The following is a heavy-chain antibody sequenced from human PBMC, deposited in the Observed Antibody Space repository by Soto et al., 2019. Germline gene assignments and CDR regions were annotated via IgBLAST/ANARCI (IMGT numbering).Heavy chain of an antibody. V-gene: IGHV2-5*01. J-gene: IGHJ4*02. CDR2: IYWNDDK. D-gene: IGHD3-22*01. CDR1: GFSLSTSGVG. CDR3: AHSKPPRPYYDSSGYEYYFDY. Sequence: GSGPTLVNPTQTLTLTCTFSGFSLSTSGVGVGWIRQPPGKALEWLALIYWNDDKRYSPSLKSRLTITKDTSKNQVVLTMTNMDPVDTATYYCAHSKPPRPYYDSSGYEYYFDYWGQGTLVTVSS.